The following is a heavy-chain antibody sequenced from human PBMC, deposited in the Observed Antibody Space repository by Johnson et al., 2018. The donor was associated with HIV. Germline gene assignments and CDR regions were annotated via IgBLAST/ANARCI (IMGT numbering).Heavy chain of an antibody. CDR1: GFTFSRYP. CDR2: ISFAGSNK. CDR3: ARDREYGLAWGWTLDI. D-gene: IGHD2/OR15-2a*01. Sequence: QVQLVESGGGVVQPGRSRRLSCAASGFTFSRYPMHWVRQSPGKGLEWVSIISFAGSNKYYTDSVKGRFTISRDNARNTLYLQMNSLRTEDTAVYYCARDREYGLAWGWTLDIWGQGTMVTVSS. V-gene: IGHV3-30-3*01. J-gene: IGHJ3*02.